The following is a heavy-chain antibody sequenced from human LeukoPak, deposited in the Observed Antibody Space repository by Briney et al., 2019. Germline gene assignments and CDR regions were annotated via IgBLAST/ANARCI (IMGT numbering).Heavy chain of an antibody. V-gene: IGHV4-59*12. CDR2: IHYSGST. Sequence: SETLSLTCTVSGGSINGYYWSWIRQPPGKGLEWIGYIHYSGSTNYNPSLKSRITMSVDTSKNQFSLKLSSVTAADTAVYYCARSLMDEAAAWGQGTLVTVSS. J-gene: IGHJ4*02. CDR1: GGSINGYY. CDR3: ARSLMDEAAA. D-gene: IGHD6-13*01.